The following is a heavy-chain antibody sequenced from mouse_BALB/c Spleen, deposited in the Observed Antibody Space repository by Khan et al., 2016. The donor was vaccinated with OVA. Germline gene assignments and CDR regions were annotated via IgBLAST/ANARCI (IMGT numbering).Heavy chain of an antibody. CDR1: GFSLTNYG. V-gene: IGHV2-6-1*01. CDR3: ARQPYYHYNIRDY. D-gene: IGHD2-10*01. Sequence: QVQLQESGPGLVAPSQSLSITCTISGFSLTNYGVHWVRQPPGKGLEWLVVIWSDGSTTYNSALKSRLSISKDNSKSQVFLKINSLQTDDTAMYFCARQPYYHYNIRDYWGQGTSVTVSS. J-gene: IGHJ4*01. CDR2: IWSDGST.